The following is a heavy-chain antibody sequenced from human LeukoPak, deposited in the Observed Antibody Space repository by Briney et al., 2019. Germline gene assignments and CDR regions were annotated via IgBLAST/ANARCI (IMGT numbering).Heavy chain of an antibody. V-gene: IGHV5-51*01. Sequence: GESLKISCKASGYRFTTYWIGWVRQMPGKGLEWMGIIYPGDSDTRCSPSIQGQVTISADKSISTAYLQWSSLKASDTAMYYCAKIAVAPRYGNWFDPWGQGTLVTVSS. D-gene: IGHD6-19*01. CDR3: AKIAVAPRYGNWFDP. J-gene: IGHJ5*02. CDR2: IYPGDSDT. CDR1: GYRFTTYW.